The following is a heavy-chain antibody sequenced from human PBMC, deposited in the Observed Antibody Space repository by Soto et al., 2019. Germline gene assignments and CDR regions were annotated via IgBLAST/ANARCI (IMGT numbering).Heavy chain of an antibody. CDR2: ISWNSGNI. Sequence: EVQLEESGGALVQPGRSLRLSCADSGFTFDDYAMHWVRQVLGKGLEWVSSISWNSGNIGYADSVKGRFTTSRDNAKNSLYLQMNSLRPEDTALYYCVRSKAGYSYGTPFDYWGQGTLVTVSS. J-gene: IGHJ4*02. CDR1: GFTFDDYA. V-gene: IGHV3-9*01. CDR3: VRSKAGYSYGTPFDY. D-gene: IGHD5-18*01.